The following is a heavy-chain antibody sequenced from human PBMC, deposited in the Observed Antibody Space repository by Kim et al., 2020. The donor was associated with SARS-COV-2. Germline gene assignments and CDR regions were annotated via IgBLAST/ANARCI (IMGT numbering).Heavy chain of an antibody. J-gene: IGHJ6*02. Sequence: YADSVRGRFTISRDNAKNSLYLQMNSLRAEDTAVYYCAREETTRYGMDVWGQGTMVTVSS. CDR3: AREETTRYGMDV. D-gene: IGHD1-1*01. V-gene: IGHV3-11*01.